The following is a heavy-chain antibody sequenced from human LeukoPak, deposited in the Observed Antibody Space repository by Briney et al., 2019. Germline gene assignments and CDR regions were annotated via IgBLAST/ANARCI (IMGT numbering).Heavy chain of an antibody. CDR1: GGTFSSYA. CDR3: ARLFYDSSGYNLKGEDY. V-gene: IGHV1-69*13. Sequence: ASVKVSCKASGGTFSSYAISWVRQAPGQGLEWMGGIIPIFGTANYAQKFQGRVTITADESTSTACMELSSLRSEDTAVYYCARLFYDSSGYNLKGEDYWGQGTLVTVSS. J-gene: IGHJ4*02. D-gene: IGHD3-22*01. CDR2: IIPIFGTA.